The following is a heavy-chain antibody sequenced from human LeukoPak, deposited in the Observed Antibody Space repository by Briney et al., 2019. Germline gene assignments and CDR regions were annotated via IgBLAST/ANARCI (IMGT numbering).Heavy chain of an antibody. D-gene: IGHD6-13*01. J-gene: IGHJ4*02. CDR3: ARPISSSIAAAGYFDY. V-gene: IGHV3-30*03. Sequence: PGGSLRLSCAVSGFTVSSNYMHWVRQAPGKGLEWVAVISYDGSNKYYADSVKGRFTISRDNSKNTLYLQMNSLRAEDTAVYYCARPISSSIAAAGYFDYWGQGTLVTVSS. CDR2: ISYDGSNK. CDR1: GFTVSSNY.